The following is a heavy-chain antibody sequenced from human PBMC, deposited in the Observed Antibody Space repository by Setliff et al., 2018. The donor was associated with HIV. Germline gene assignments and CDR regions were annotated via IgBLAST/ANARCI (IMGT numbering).Heavy chain of an antibody. CDR3: AKAARDYYDSSGYYIGIDY. Sequence: PGGPLRLSCAASGFTFSSYAMSWVRQAPGKGLDWVSAISGSAGSTYYADSVKGRFTISRDNSKSTLYLQMNSLRAEDTAVYYCAKAARDYYDSSGYYIGIDYWGRGTLVTVSS. D-gene: IGHD3-22*01. V-gene: IGHV3-23*01. J-gene: IGHJ4*02. CDR1: GFTFSSYA. CDR2: ISGSAGST.